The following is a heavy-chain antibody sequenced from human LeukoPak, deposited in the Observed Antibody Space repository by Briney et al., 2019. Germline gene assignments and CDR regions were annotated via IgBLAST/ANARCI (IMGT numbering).Heavy chain of an antibody. V-gene: IGHV3-21*06. J-gene: IGHJ4*02. CDR1: GFTFSSYS. Sequence: GGSLGLFCAASGFTFSSYSMHWVRQAPGRGREWVQSISSTGSYIYYADSVRGRFTISRDNAKNSLYLQMNSLRAEDTAVYYCAREVYGDYDYFDYWGQGTPVTVSS. D-gene: IGHD4-17*01. CDR3: AREVYGDYDYFDY. CDR2: ISSTGSYI.